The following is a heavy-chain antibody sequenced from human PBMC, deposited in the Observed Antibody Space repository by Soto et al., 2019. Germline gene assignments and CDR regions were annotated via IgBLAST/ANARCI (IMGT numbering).Heavy chain of an antibody. V-gene: IGHV4-39*01. CDR3: ARHLPSYDFWSGYYLGY. CDR2: IYYSGST. Sequence: SETLSLTCTVSGGSISSSSYYWGWIRQPPGKGLEWIGSIYYSGSTYYNPSLKSRVTISVDTSKNQFSLKLSSVTAADTAVYYCARHLPSYDFWSGYYLGYWGQGTLVTVSS. D-gene: IGHD3-3*01. J-gene: IGHJ4*02. CDR1: GGSISSSSYY.